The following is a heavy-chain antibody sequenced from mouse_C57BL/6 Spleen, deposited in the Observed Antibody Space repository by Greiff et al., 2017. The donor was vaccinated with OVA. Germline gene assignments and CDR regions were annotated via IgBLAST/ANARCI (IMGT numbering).Heavy chain of an antibody. V-gene: IGHV1-52*01. CDR2: IDPSDSET. CDR3: ARYGLRGYFDY. J-gene: IGHJ2*01. D-gene: IGHD2-2*01. CDR1: GYTFTSYW. Sequence: QVQLKQPGAELVRPGSSVKLSCKASGYTFTSYWMHWVKQRPIQGLEWIGNIDPSDSETHYNQKFKDKATLTVDKSSSTAYMQLSSLTSEDSAVYYCARYGLRGYFDYWGQGTTLTVSS.